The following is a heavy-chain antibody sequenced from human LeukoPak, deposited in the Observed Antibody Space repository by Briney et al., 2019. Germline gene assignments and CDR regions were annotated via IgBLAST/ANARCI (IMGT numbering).Heavy chain of an antibody. J-gene: IGHJ6*03. Sequence: PSETLSLTCTVSGGSISSSSYYWGWIRQPPGKGLEWIGSIYYSGSTYYNPSLKSRVTISVDTSKNQFSLKLSSVTAADTAVYYCARVPLYSGWSGLDYYYYYYMDVWSKGTTVTVSS. V-gene: IGHV4-39*07. D-gene: IGHD5-12*01. CDR2: IYYSGST. CDR3: ARVPLYSGWSGLDYYYYYYMDV. CDR1: GGSISSSSYY.